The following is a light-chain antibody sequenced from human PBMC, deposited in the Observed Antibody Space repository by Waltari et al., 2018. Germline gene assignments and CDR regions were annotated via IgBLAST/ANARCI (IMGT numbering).Light chain of an antibody. CDR2: NVT. Sequence: QSALTQPASVSGSPGQSITISCTGTSSDVGGYTYVPWYQRDPGKAPQLMIYNVTVRPSGVSNRFSGSKSGNTASLIISGLQAEDEADYFCSSYTRSSALVFGGGTKLTVL. CDR3: SSYTRSSALV. CDR1: SSDVGGYTY. V-gene: IGLV2-14*03. J-gene: IGLJ2*01.